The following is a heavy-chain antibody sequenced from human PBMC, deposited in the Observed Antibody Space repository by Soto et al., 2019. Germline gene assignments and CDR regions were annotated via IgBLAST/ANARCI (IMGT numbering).Heavy chain of an antibody. D-gene: IGHD2-8*01. CDR3: AKNPSTRPAYGMDV. Sequence: PGGALRLSWAASGCTFDDYTMHWGRQAPGKGPEWVSLISWDGGSTYYADSVKGRFTISRDNSKNSLYLQMNSLRTEDTALYYCAKNPSTRPAYGMDVWGQGTTVAVS. J-gene: IGHJ6*02. CDR1: GCTFDDYT. CDR2: ISWDGGST. V-gene: IGHV3-43*01.